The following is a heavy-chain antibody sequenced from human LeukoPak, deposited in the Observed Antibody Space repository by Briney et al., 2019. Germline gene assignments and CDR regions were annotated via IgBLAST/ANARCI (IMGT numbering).Heavy chain of an antibody. D-gene: IGHD3-3*01. J-gene: IGHJ4*02. Sequence: GGSLRLSCAASGFTFSSAWMSWVRQAPGKGLEWVGHIKTKIDGWTTNYAAPVKGRFIISRDDSKNTVYLQMNSLKTEDTAVYYCSTTHYNFGDLDHWGQGALVTVSS. CDR1: GFTFSSAW. V-gene: IGHV3-15*01. CDR2: IKTKIDGWTT. CDR3: STTHYNFGDLDH.